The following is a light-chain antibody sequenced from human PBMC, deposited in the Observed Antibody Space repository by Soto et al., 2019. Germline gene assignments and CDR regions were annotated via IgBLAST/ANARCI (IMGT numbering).Light chain of an antibody. V-gene: IGLV1-51*01. Sequence: QSVLTQPPSVSAAPGLKVTISCSGSSSNIGNNYVSWYQQFPGTAPKVIIFDNEERPSGTPDRFSGSKYGTSTTLVITELQTGDEADYYCGTWASPLSSDVFGGGTKVTVL. CDR1: SSNIGNNY. CDR2: DNE. J-gene: IGLJ3*02. CDR3: GTWASPLSSDV.